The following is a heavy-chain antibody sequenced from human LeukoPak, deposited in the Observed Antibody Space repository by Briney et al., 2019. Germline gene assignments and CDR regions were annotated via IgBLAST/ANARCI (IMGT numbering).Heavy chain of an antibody. CDR3: ARDFSGQWLVGGFDY. CDR1: GYTFTGYY. J-gene: IGHJ4*02. CDR2: INPNSGGT. V-gene: IGHV1-2*02. Sequence: ASVKVSCKASGYTFTGYYMHWVRQAPGQGLEWMGWINPNSGGTNYAQKFQGRVTMTRDTSISTAYMELSRLRSDDTAVYYCARDFSGQWLVGGFDYWGQGTLVTVSS. D-gene: IGHD6-19*01.